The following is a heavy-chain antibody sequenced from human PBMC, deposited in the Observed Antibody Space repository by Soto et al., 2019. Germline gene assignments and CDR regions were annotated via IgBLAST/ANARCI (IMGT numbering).Heavy chain of an antibody. CDR3: TRASSLDFDF. J-gene: IGHJ4*02. Sequence: SLRLSCTTSGFTFGDYALSWVRQAPGKGLEWVGFIRRNAYGGTTDYAASVKGRFTISRDDSKGIAYLQMDSLRTEDTALYYCTRASSLDFDFWGQGTLVTVSS. V-gene: IGHV3-49*04. CDR2: IRRNAYGGTT. D-gene: IGHD3-16*01. CDR1: GFTFGDYA.